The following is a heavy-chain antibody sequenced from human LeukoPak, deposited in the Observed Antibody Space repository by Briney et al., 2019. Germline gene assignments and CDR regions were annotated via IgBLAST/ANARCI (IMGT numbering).Heavy chain of an antibody. V-gene: IGHV3-11*04. CDR3: SRPPSAAVPPDWFDP. CDR1: GFTFSDYY. Sequence: GGSLRLSCAASGFTFSDYYMSWIRQAPGKGLEWVSYISSSGSTIYYADSVKGRFTISRDNAKNSLYLQMNSLRAEDTAVYYCSRPPSAAVPPDWFDPWGQGTLVTVSS. CDR2: ISSSGSTI. J-gene: IGHJ5*02. D-gene: IGHD6-13*01.